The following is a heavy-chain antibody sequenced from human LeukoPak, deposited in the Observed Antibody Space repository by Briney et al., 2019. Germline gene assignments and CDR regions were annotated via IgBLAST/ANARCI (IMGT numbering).Heavy chain of an antibody. CDR1: GGSIRSSYYY. J-gene: IGHJ5*02. Sequence: SETLSLTCTVSGGSIRSSYYYWGWIRQPPGKGLEWIGSIYDSGSTYYNPSLKSRVTISVDTSKNQFSLKLSSVTAADTAVYYCARAYYYGSGSFPWGQGTLVTVSS. CDR3: ARAYYYGSGSFP. D-gene: IGHD3-10*01. CDR2: IYDSGST. V-gene: IGHV4-39*01.